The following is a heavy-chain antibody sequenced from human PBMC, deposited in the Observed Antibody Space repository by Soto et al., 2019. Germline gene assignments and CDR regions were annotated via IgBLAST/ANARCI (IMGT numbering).Heavy chain of an antibody. CDR1: GGSFSGYY. CDR3: ARISSGWYRLGFDP. Sequence: SETLSLTCAVYGGSFSGYYWSWIRQPPGKGLEWIGEINHSGSTNYNPSLKSRVTISVDTSKNQFSLKLSSVTAADTAVYYCARISSGWYRLGFDPWGQGTLVTVSS. CDR2: INHSGST. D-gene: IGHD6-19*01. V-gene: IGHV4-34*01. J-gene: IGHJ5*02.